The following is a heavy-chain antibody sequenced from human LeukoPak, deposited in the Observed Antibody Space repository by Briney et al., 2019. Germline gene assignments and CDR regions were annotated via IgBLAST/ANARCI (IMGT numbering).Heavy chain of an antibody. J-gene: IGHJ3*02. D-gene: IGHD2-15*01. Sequence: SETLSLTCTVSGGSISSSSYYWGWIRQPPGKGLEWIGSIYYSGSTYYNPSLKSRVTISVDTSKNQFSLHLNSVTPEDTAVYYCAQSTGRSGASCYRTCSAFDIWGQGTMVTVSS. CDR3: AQSTGRSGASCYRTCSAFDI. V-gene: IGHV4-39*07. CDR1: GGSISSSSYY. CDR2: IYYSGST.